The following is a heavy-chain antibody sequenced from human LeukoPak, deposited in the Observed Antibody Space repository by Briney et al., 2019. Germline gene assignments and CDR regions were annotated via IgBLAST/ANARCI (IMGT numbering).Heavy chain of an antibody. D-gene: IGHD3-22*01. V-gene: IGHV4-34*01. J-gene: IGHJ4*02. CDR2: INHSGST. CDR3: ARAYYYDSSGYDY. Sequence: SETLSLTCAVYGGSFSGYYWSWIRQPPGKGLEWIGEINHSGSTNYNPSLKSRVTISVDTSKNQFSLKLSSVTAADMAVYYCARAYYYDSSGYDYWGQGTLVTVSS. CDR1: GGSFSGYY.